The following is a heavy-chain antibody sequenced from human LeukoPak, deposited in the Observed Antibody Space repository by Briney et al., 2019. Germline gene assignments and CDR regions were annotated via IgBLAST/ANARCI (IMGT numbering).Heavy chain of an antibody. J-gene: IGHJ2*01. Sequence: GGSLRLSCAASGFTFSSYSMNWVRQAPGKGLEWVSSISSSSSYIYYADSVKGRFTISRDNAKNSLYLQMNSLRVEDTAVYYCARDSGEYSFGGFWYFDVWGRGTLVTVSS. CDR3: ARDSGEYSFGGFWYFDV. CDR1: GFTFSSYS. CDR2: ISSSSSYI. V-gene: IGHV3-21*04. D-gene: IGHD5-18*01.